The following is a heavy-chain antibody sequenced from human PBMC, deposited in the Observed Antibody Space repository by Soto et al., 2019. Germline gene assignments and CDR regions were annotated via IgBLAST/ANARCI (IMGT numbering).Heavy chain of an antibody. J-gene: IGHJ5*02. CDR2: IYYSGST. V-gene: IGHV4-59*01. CDR3: ARGLGIVVVPADDNWFDP. CDR1: GGSISSYY. Sequence: PSETLSLTCTVSGGSISSYYWSWIRQPPGKGLEWIGYIYYSGSTNYNPSLKSRVTISVDTSKNQFSLKLSSVTAADTAVYYCARGLGIVVVPADDNWFDPWGQGTLVTVSS. D-gene: IGHD2-2*03.